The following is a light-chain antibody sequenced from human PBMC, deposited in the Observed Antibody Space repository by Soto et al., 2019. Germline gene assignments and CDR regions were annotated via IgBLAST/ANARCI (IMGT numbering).Light chain of an antibody. CDR2: TAS. CDR1: QSVSTW. Sequence: DIQMTQFPSTLSASIGDRVTITCRASQSVSTWLAWYQQKAGKAPKLLIYTASSLETGVPSRFSGSGSGTEFTHTISSLQPDDFSTYYCQHYNRYSPYTFGQGTRLEIK. CDR3: QHYNRYSPYT. V-gene: IGKV1-5*03. J-gene: IGKJ2*01.